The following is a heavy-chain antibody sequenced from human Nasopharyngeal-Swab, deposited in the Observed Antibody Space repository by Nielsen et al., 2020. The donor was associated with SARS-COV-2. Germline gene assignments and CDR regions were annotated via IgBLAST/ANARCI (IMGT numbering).Heavy chain of an antibody. V-gene: IGHV3-23*01. CDR2: ISGSGGST. J-gene: IGHJ6*02. CDR3: AKDRHSGYDYIIYYYYGMDV. CDR1: GFTVTTSP. Sequence: GGSLRLSCAASGFTVTTSPMSWVRQAPGKGLDWVSAISGSGGSTYYADSVKGRFTISRDNSKNKLYLQMNSLRAEDTAVYYCAKDRHSGYDYIIYYYYGMDVWGQGTTVTVSS. D-gene: IGHD5-12*01.